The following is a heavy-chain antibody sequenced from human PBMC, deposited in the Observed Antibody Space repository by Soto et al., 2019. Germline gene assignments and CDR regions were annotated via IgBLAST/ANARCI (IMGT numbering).Heavy chain of an antibody. Sequence: SETLSLTCAVYGGSFSGYYWSWIRQPPGKGLEWIGEINHSGSTNYNPSLKSRVTISVDTSKNQFSLKLSSVTAADTAVYYCARVYGGYLFDYWGQGTLVTVSS. V-gene: IGHV4-34*01. CDR2: INHSGST. CDR3: ARVYGGYLFDY. D-gene: IGHD3-22*01. J-gene: IGHJ4*02. CDR1: GGSFSGYY.